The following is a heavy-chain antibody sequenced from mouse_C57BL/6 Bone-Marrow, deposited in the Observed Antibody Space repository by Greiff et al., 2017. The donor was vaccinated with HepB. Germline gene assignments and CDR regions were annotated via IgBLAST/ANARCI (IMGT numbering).Heavy chain of an antibody. J-gene: IGHJ4*01. V-gene: IGHV10-1*01. D-gene: IGHD2-12*01. Sequence: EVQRVESGGGLVQPKGSLKLSCAASGFSFNTYAMNWVRQAPGKGLEWVARIRSKSNNYATYYADSVKDRFTISRDDSESMLYLQMNNLKTEDTAMYYCVRHSNLRRGYYAMDYWGQGTSVTVSS. CDR2: IRSKSNNYAT. CDR1: GFSFNTYA. CDR3: VRHSNLRRGYYAMDY.